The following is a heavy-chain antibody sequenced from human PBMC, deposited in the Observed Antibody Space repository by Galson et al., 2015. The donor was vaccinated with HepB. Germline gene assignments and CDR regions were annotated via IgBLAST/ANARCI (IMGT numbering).Heavy chain of an antibody. CDR3: AREGMGMRSRYYYAMDV. CDR2: IKPNSGGT. Sequence: SVKVSCKASGYTFTGYSMHWVRQAPGQGLEWMGRIKPNSGGTDFAQKFQGRFTMTRDTSISTAYMDLSRLRSDDTAVYYCAREGMGMRSRYYYAMDVWGQGTTVTVSS. J-gene: IGHJ6*02. V-gene: IGHV1-2*06. D-gene: IGHD1-26*01. CDR1: GYTFTGYS.